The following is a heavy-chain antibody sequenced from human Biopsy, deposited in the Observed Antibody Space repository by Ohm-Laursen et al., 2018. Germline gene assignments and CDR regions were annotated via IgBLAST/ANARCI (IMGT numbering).Heavy chain of an antibody. V-gene: IGHV4-34*01. CDR2: DNHRGRN. CDR3: ARAHPPRPTAMFILGQPNYYYRMDV. J-gene: IGHJ6*02. Sequence: GTLSLTCAVYGGAFCENFWTRNRPSPGKGLEWDGGDNHRGRNHYNPSHKSCVPISVNTSKNQFSLRMCALTAADTAVYYCARAHPPRPTAMFILGQPNYYYRMDVWGQRTTVTVSS. D-gene: IGHD2-2*01. CDR1: GGAFCENF.